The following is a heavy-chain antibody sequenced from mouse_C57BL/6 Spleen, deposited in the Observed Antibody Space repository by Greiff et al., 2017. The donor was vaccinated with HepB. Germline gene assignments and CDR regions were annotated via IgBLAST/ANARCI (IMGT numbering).Heavy chain of an antibody. CDR3: AREGYEPWYFDV. J-gene: IGHJ1*03. CDR2: IYPGDGDT. Sequence: VQLQQSGPELVKPGASVKISCKASGYAFSSSWMNWVKQRPGKGLEWIGRIYPGDGDTNYNGKFKGKATLTADKSSSTAYMQLSSLTSEDSAVYFCAREGYEPWYFDVWGTGTTVTVSS. V-gene: IGHV1-82*01. CDR1: GYAFSSSW. D-gene: IGHD2-3*01.